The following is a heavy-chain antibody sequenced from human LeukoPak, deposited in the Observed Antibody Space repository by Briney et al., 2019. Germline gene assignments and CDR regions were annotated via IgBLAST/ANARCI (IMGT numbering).Heavy chain of an antibody. J-gene: IGHJ3*02. D-gene: IGHD3-22*01. CDR3: ARQDTMIVGYDAFDI. V-gene: IGHV4-39*07. Sequence: SETLSLTCTVSGGSISSSSYYWGWIRQPPGKGLEWIGSIYYSGSTYYNPSLKSRVTISVDTSKNQFSLKLSSVTAADTAVYYCARQDTMIVGYDAFDIWGQGTMVTVSS. CDR1: GGSISSSSYY. CDR2: IYYSGST.